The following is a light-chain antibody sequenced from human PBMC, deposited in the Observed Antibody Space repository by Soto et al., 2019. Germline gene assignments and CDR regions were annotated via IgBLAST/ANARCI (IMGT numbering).Light chain of an antibody. CDR3: QQYHNWPT. CDR2: GAS. V-gene: IGKV3-15*01. J-gene: IGKJ4*01. CDR1: QSVTTN. Sequence: EIVMTQSPATLSVSPGERATLSCRASQSVTTNLAWYQQKPGQAPRLLISGASTRATGIPARFSGSGSGTEFALTISGLQSEDFAVYYCQQYHNWPTFGGGTKVEIK.